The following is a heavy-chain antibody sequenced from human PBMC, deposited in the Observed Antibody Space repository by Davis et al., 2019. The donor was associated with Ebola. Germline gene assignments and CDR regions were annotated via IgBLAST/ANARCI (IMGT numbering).Heavy chain of an antibody. D-gene: IGHD2-21*02. CDR2: TSANGVST. CDR3: VRDPALVVTGGGWFFGL. CDR1: GFTFGDYA. J-gene: IGHJ2*01. Sequence: GESLKISCSTYGFTFGDYAMHWVRQAPGKGLEHVSGTSANGVSTYYADSVKGRFTVSRDNAKNSLYLQMNSLRAEDTAVYYCVRDPALVVTGGGWFFGLWGRGTLVTVSS. V-gene: IGHV3-64*04.